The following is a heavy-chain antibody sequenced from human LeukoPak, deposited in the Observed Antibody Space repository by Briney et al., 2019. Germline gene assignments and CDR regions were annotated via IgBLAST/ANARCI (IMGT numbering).Heavy chain of an antibody. CDR1: GFTFSNYW. J-gene: IGHJ4*02. CDR2: IKQDGSEK. D-gene: IGHD2-15*01. V-gene: IGHV3-7*04. Sequence: AGGSLRLSCAVSGFTFSNYWMSWVRQAPGKGLEWVANIKQDGSEKYYVDSVKGRFTNSRDNAKNSLDLQMNSLRAEDTAVYYCSRDVAAIRYWGQGTLVTVSS. CDR3: SRDVAAIRY.